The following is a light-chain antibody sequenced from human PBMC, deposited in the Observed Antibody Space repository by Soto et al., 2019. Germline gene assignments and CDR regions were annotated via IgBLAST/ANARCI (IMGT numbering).Light chain of an antibody. V-gene: IGKV1-9*01. CDR3: QQLTSYPVT. Sequence: DIQLTQSPSFLSASVGDRVTITCRASQGISSYLAWYQQKPGKAPELLIYGASTLQSGVPSRFSGSGSGTEFTLTISTLQPEDFATYYCQQLTSYPVTFGGGTKVEI. CDR1: QGISSY. CDR2: GAS. J-gene: IGKJ4*01.